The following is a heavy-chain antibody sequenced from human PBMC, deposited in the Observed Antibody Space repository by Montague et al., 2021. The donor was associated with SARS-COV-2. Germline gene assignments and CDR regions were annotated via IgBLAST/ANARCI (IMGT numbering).Heavy chain of an antibody. Sequence: SETLSLTSTVSGGSFIGYYWGWIRQPPGKGLEWIGEINHNGNTEYNPSLKSRLTISLDTSRTHISLQVTSMTAADTAVYFCARRLYSFGSGTYRDWGQGNLVTVSS. CDR1: GGSFIGYY. CDR3: ARRLYSFGSGTYRD. CDR2: INHNGNT. D-gene: IGHD3-10*01. J-gene: IGHJ4*02. V-gene: IGHV4-34*01.